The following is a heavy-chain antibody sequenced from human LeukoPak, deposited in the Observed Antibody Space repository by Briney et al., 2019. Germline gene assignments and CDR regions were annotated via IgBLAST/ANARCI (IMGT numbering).Heavy chain of an antibody. Sequence: GGSLRLSCAASGFTFSSYSMNWVRQAPGKGLEWVSSISSSSSYIYYADSVKGRFTISRDNAKNSLYLQMNSLRAEDTAVYYCARDLVVAGIDAFDIWGQGTMVTVSS. CDR3: ARDLVVAGIDAFDI. D-gene: IGHD6-19*01. J-gene: IGHJ3*02. CDR1: GFTFSSYS. V-gene: IGHV3-21*01. CDR2: ISSSSSYI.